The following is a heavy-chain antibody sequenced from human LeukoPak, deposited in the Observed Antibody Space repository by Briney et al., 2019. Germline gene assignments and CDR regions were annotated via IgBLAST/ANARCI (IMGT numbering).Heavy chain of an antibody. Sequence: PGGSLRLSCAASGFTFSSYSMNWVRQAPGKGLEWVSSISSSSSYIYYADSVKGRFTISRDNAKNSPYLQMNSLRAEDTAVYYCAREDEGDSSSPDYWGQGTLVTVSS. CDR2: ISSSSSYI. V-gene: IGHV3-21*01. D-gene: IGHD6-13*01. CDR3: AREDEGDSSSPDY. CDR1: GFTFSSYS. J-gene: IGHJ4*02.